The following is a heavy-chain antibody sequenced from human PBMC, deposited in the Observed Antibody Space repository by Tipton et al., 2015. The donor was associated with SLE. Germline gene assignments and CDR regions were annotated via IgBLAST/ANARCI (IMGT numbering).Heavy chain of an antibody. CDR2: MHHNGST. J-gene: IGHJ5*01. CDR1: LYSIGSGFY. Sequence: TLSLTCTVSLYSIGSGFYWDWVRQAPGKGLEWVATMHHNGSTYYNPSLRSRVAVSMDTSRNQFSLGLKSLTATDTAVYYCATGHFDFWGQGRLVTVSS. D-gene: IGHD1-1*01. CDR3: ATGHFDF. V-gene: IGHV4-38-2*02.